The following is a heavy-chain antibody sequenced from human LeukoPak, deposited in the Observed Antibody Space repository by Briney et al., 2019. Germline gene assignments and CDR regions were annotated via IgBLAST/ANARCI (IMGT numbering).Heavy chain of an antibody. Sequence: GGSLRLSCAASGFTFSTYSMNWVRQAPGKGLEWVSSVSSSSSYKYYADSVMGRFTISRDNAENSLFLQMNSLRAEDTAVYYCARADSSGRTTSPFDYWGQGTLVTVSS. CDR3: ARADSSGRTTSPFDY. CDR1: GFTFSTYS. D-gene: IGHD6-19*01. CDR2: VSSSSSYK. V-gene: IGHV3-21*01. J-gene: IGHJ4*02.